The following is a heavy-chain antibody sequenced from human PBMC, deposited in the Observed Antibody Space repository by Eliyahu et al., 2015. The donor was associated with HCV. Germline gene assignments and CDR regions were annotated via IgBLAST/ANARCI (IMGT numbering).Heavy chain of an antibody. CDR2: IHYSGST. J-gene: IGHJ5*02. CDR3: ASGGGGIAVTGTGGWFDP. Sequence: QVQLQESGPGLVKPSETLSLTCTXSGGPITTYYWSWIRXPPGKGLGWIGYIHYSGSTNSNPSXKSRVTISVDTSKNQFSLNLTSVTAADTAMYYCASGGGGIAVTGTGGWFDPWGQGTLVTVSS. CDR1: GGPITTYY. D-gene: IGHD6-19*01. V-gene: IGHV4-59*01.